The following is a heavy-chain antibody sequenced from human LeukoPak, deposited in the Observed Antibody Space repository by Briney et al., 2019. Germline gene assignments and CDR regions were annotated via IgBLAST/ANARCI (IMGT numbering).Heavy chain of an antibody. J-gene: IGHJ4*02. D-gene: IGHD2-2*01. V-gene: IGHV3-30*18. CDR1: GFTFSGYG. Sequence: PGGSLRLSCAASGFTFSGYGMHWVRQAPGKGLEWVAVISYDGSNKYYADSVKGRFTTSRDNSKNTLYLQMNSLRAEDTAVYYCAKDRAGVVVPAAWDLDYWGQGTLVTVSS. CDR3: AKDRAGVVVPAAWDLDY. CDR2: ISYDGSNK.